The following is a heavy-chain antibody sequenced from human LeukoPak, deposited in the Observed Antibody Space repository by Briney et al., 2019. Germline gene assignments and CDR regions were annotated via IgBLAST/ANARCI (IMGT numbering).Heavy chain of an antibody. CDR1: GFTFSSYW. CDR3: ATEMAGVWYDSSGYYDY. J-gene: IGHJ4*02. V-gene: IGHV3-7*01. Sequence: GGSLRLSCAASGFTFSSYWMRWVRQAPGKGLEWVANIKQDGSEKYYVDSVKGRFTISRDNAKNSLYLQKNSLRAEDTAVYYCATEMAGVWYDSSGYYDYGGQGTLVTVSS. CDR2: IKQDGSEK. D-gene: IGHD3-22*01.